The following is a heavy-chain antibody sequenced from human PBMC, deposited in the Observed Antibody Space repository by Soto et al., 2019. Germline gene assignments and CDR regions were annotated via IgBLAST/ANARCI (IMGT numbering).Heavy chain of an antibody. CDR1: GYTFTSYA. Sequence: VKVSCKASGYTFTSYAMHWVRQAPGQRLEWMGWINAGNGNTKYSQKFQGRVTITRDTSASTAYMELSSLRSEDTAVYYCARDGYSGYDLVYYFDYWGQGTLVTVSS. CDR3: ARDGYSGYDLVYYFDY. CDR2: INAGNGNT. V-gene: IGHV1-3*01. J-gene: IGHJ4*02. D-gene: IGHD5-12*01.